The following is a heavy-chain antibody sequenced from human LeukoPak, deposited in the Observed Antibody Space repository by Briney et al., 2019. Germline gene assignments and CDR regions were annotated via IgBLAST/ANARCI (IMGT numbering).Heavy chain of an antibody. D-gene: IGHD6-6*01. Sequence: GGSLRLSCVASGFTFSNYAMTWVRQAPGKGLEMVSGIYGDDDKTVYGDAVKGRFTISRDNSKNTLFLQMNSLRAEDTALYYCAKDAVGAVRANWFDPWGQGTLVTVSS. J-gene: IGHJ5*02. CDR2: IYGDDDKT. CDR1: GFTFSNYA. CDR3: AKDAVGAVRANWFDP. V-gene: IGHV3-23*01.